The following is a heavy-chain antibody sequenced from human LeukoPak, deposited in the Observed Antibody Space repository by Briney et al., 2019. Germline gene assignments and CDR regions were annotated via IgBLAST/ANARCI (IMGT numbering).Heavy chain of an antibody. CDR2: IIPIFGTA. CDR1: GGTFSSYA. V-gene: IGHV1-69*05. CDR3: ARGTMATITAH. Sequence: APVKVSCKASGGTFSSYAISWVRQAPGQGLEWMGRIIPIFGTANYAQKFQGRVTITTDESTSTAYTELSSLRSEDTAVYYCARGTMATITAHWGQGTLATVSS. J-gene: IGHJ4*02. D-gene: IGHD5-24*01.